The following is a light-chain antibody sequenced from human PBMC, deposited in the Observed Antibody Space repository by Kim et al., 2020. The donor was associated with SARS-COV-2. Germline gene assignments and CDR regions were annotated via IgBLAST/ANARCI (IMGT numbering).Light chain of an antibody. Sequence: SYELTQPPSVSVAPGKTARITCGGNNIGSKSVHWYQQKPGQAPVLVIYYDSDRPSGIPERFSGSNSGNTAALTISRVEVGDEADYYCQVWDSSSDHPWVFGGGTKLTVL. J-gene: IGLJ3*02. CDR2: YDS. CDR3: QVWDSSSDHPWV. CDR1: NIGSKS. V-gene: IGLV3-21*04.